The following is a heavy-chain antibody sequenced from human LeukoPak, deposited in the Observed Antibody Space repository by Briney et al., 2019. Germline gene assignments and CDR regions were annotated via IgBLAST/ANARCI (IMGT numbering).Heavy chain of an antibody. J-gene: IGHJ5*02. CDR2: IKQDGSEK. Sequence: GSLRLSCAASGFTFSGYWVTWVRQAPGKGLEWVANIKQDGSEKYYVDSVKGRFTISRDNAKNSLYLQMNSLRAEDTAVYYCARDRLRFLEWLSRPSWGQGTLVTVSS. D-gene: IGHD3-3*01. CDR3: ARDRLRFLEWLSRPS. V-gene: IGHV3-7*01. CDR1: GFTFSGYW.